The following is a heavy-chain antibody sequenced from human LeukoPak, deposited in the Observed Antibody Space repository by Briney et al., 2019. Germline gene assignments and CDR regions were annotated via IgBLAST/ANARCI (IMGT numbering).Heavy chain of an antibody. CDR1: GGSISSGGYY. Sequence: SETLSLTCTVSGGSISSGGYYWSWIRQPPEKGLEWIGYIYYSGSTYYNPSLKSRVTISVDTSKNQFSLKLSSVTAPDTAVYYCARHEDRNWYFDHWGQGTLVTVSS. D-gene: IGHD1-1*01. CDR3: ARHEDRNWYFDH. CDR2: IYYSGST. V-gene: IGHV4-39*01. J-gene: IGHJ4*02.